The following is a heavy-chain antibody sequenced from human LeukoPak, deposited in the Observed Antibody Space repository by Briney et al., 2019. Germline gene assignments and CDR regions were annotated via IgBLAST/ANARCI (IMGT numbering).Heavy chain of an antibody. J-gene: IGHJ3*02. CDR2: MNPNSGNT. CDR1: GYTFTSYG. D-gene: IGHD2-2*01. Sequence: ASVKVSCKASGYTFTSYGISWVRQAPGQGLEWMGWMNPNSGNTGYAQKFQGRVTITRNTSMGTAYMELSSLRSEDTAMYYCARGLSAYCNSTSCYDAFDIWGQGTMVTVSS. CDR3: ARGLSAYCNSTSCYDAFDI. V-gene: IGHV1-8*03.